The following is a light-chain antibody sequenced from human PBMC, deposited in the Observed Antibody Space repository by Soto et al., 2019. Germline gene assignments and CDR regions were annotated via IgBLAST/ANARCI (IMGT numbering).Light chain of an antibody. CDR2: DAS. J-gene: IGKJ5*01. CDR3: QQYNTYSPNT. Sequence: DIQMTQSPSTLSASVGDRVTITCRASQTISNWLAWYQQKAGKAPKLLIYDASTLEGGVPSRFSGSASGTEFTLTISSPQPDDFATYYCQQYNTYSPNTLGRGTRLEIK. CDR1: QTISNW. V-gene: IGKV1-5*01.